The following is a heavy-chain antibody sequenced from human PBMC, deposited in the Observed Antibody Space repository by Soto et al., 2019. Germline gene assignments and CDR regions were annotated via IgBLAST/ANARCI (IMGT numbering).Heavy chain of an antibody. CDR1: GLTFSSYW. V-gene: IGHV3-74*01. CDR2: ITSDGYNT. J-gene: IGHJ4*02. CDR3: AGLVWGAVTTDF. D-gene: IGHD1-26*01. Sequence: GGSLRLSCAASGLTFSSYWMHWVRQAPGKGLLWVARITSDGYNTAYADSVKGRFTISRDNARNTLYLQMHSLRAEDTAVYYCAGLVWGAVTTDFWGQGTLVTVSA.